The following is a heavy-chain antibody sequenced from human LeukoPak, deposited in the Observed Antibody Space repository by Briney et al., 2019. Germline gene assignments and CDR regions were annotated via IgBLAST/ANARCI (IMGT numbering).Heavy chain of an antibody. D-gene: IGHD1-26*01. CDR1: GYTFTSYG. CDR3: ARTVSRGIVLIYFGY. J-gene: IGHJ4*02. Sequence: ASVKVSCKASGYTFTSYGISWVRQAPGQGLEWMGWISAYNGNTNYAQKLQGRVTMTTDTSTSTAYMELRSLRSDDTAVYYCARTVSRGIVLIYFGYWGQGTLGTVSS. CDR2: ISAYNGNT. V-gene: IGHV1-18*01.